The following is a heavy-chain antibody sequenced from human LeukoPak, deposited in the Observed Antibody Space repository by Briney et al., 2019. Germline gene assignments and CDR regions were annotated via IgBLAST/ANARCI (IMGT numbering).Heavy chain of an antibody. CDR3: VRNSGELGA. CDR2: IYSAGGT. J-gene: IGHJ5*02. D-gene: IGHD2-21*01. CDR1: GFTLSKNY. V-gene: IGHV3-53*01. Sequence: GGSLRLSCAASGFTLSKNYMSWVGRAAGKGVEWVALIYSAGGTYYADSVKGRFTISRDNSKNTLHLQMNSLRAEDTAVYYCVRNSGELGAWGQGTLVTVSS.